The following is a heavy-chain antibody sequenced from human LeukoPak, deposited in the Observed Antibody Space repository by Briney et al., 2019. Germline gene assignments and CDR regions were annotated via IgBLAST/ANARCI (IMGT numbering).Heavy chain of an antibody. CDR3: ARLSYYDSSLDY. CDR1: GGSISSYY. D-gene: IGHD3-22*01. Sequence: SETLSLTCTVSGGSISSYYWSWIRQPPGKGLEWIGYIYTSGSTNYNSSHKSRVTISVDTSKTQFPQKLSPVTAADTAVYYCARLSYYDSSLDYWGQGTLVTVSS. CDR2: IYTSGST. V-gene: IGHV4-4*09. J-gene: IGHJ4*02.